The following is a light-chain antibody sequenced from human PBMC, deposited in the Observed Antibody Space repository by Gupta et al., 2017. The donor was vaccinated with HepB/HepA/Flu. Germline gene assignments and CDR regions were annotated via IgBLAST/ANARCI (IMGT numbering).Light chain of an antibody. Sequence: EVVMTQSTATLSVSPGERATLSCRASQTISRNLAWYQQKPGQAPRLLIHGGSTRATGIPARFSGGGSGTDFTLTISSLQSEDFAVYYCLQYHNWPPITFGQGTRLEVK. CDR3: LQYHNWPPIT. V-gene: IGKV3-15*01. CDR2: GGS. J-gene: IGKJ5*01. CDR1: QTISRN.